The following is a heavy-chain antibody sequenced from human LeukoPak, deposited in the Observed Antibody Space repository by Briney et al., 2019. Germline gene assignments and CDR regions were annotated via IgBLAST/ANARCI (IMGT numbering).Heavy chain of an antibody. CDR3: ARVPLSTAYLHYYSMDA. D-gene: IGHD2-21*02. V-gene: IGHV4-39*07. Sequence: SETLSLTCTVSGGSISSSPYSWAWIRQPPGKGLEWIGSIYYSGRSYYKVSLKSRVIISLDTPNNQFSLKVSSVTAADTALYYCARVPLSTAYLHYYSMDAWGKGTTVTVSS. CDR2: IYYSGRS. CDR1: GGSISSSPYS. J-gene: IGHJ6*03.